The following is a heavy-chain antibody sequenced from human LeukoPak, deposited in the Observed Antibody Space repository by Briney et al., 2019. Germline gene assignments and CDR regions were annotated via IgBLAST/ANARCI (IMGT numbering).Heavy chain of an antibody. CDR1: GFTFSSYA. J-gene: IGHJ4*02. V-gene: IGHV3-30-3*01. D-gene: IGHD3-22*01. CDR2: ISYDGSNK. Sequence: PGGSLSLSCAASGFTFSSYAMHWVRQAPGKGLEWVAVISYDGSNKYYADSVKGRFTISRDNSKNTLYLQMNSLRAEDTAVYYCARGRYYYDSSGYYRGYYLDYWGQGTLVTVSS. CDR3: ARGRYYYDSSGYYRGYYLDY.